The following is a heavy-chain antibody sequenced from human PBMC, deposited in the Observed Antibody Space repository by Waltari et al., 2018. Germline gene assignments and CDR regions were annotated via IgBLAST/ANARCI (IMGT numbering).Heavy chain of an antibody. CDR3: TTDLVVATTFDY. CDR2: IKSKTDGGTT. J-gene: IGHJ4*02. V-gene: IGHV3-15*05. Sequence: EVQLVESGGGLVKPGGSLRLSCAASGFTFSNDWMSWVRQAPGKGLECVGRIKSKTDGGTTDYAAPVKGRFTISRDDSKNTLYLQMNSLKTEDTAVYYCTTDLVVATTFDYWCQGTLVTVSS. CDR1: GFTFSNDW. D-gene: IGHD3-22*01.